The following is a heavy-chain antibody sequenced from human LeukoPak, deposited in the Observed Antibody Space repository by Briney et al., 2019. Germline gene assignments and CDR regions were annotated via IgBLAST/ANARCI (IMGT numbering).Heavy chain of an antibody. Sequence: SGPTLVNPTPPLTLTCTFSGFSLSTDGVSVGWMRQAPVKALEWLALIYWDDDKRYNPSLKSRLTITKDTSKNQVVLTLTNMDPVDTATYYCARRATAAAGTGKSWFDPWGQGTLVIVSS. CDR1: GFSLSTDGVS. D-gene: IGHD6-13*01. J-gene: IGHJ5*02. V-gene: IGHV2-5*02. CDR2: IYWDDDK. CDR3: ARRATAAAGTGKSWFDP.